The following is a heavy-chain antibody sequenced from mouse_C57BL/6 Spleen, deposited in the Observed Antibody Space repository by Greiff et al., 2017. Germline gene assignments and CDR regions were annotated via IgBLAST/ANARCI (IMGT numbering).Heavy chain of an antibody. CDR1: GYTFTSYW. J-gene: IGHJ2*01. D-gene: IGHD1-1*01. V-gene: IGHV1-64*01. CDR2: IHPNSGST. Sequence: VQLQQPGAELVKPGASVKLSCKASGYTFTSYWMHWVKQRPGQGLEWIGMIHPNSGSTNYHETFKSKATLTVDKSSSTAYMQLSSLTSEDSAVYYCAREGTTVVATDYWGQGTTLTVSS. CDR3: AREGTTVVATDY.